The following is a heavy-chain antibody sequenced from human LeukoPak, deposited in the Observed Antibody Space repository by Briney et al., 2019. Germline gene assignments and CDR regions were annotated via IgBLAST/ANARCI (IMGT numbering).Heavy chain of an antibody. CDR2: IIPIFGTA. CDR1: GGTFSSYA. CDR3: VGATQWKNNFDY. D-gene: IGHD1-26*01. J-gene: IGHJ4*02. V-gene: IGHV1-69*13. Sequence: SVKVSCTASGGTFSSYAISWVRQAPGQGLEWMGGIIPIFGTANYAQKFQGRVTITADESTSTAYMELSSLRPEDTAVYYCVGATQWKNNFDYWGQGTLVTVSS.